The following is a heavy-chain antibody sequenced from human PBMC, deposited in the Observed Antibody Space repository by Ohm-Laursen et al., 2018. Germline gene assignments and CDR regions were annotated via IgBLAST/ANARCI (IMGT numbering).Heavy chain of an antibody. Sequence: SLRLSCTASGFTFSHYWMHWVRQAPGAGMVWVSRIKGDGSETNYADSVKGRFTISRDNAKNTLYLQMNSLRGDDTAVYYCARAQRLVASANDYWGQGTLVTVSS. CDR2: IKGDGSET. CDR3: ARAQRLVASANDY. D-gene: IGHD5-12*01. J-gene: IGHJ4*02. V-gene: IGHV3-74*01. CDR1: GFTFSHYW.